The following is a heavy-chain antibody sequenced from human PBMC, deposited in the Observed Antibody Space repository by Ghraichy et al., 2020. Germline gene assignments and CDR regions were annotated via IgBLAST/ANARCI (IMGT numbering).Heavy chain of an antibody. V-gene: IGHV3-30*04. J-gene: IGHJ6*02. D-gene: IGHD5-18*01. Sequence: LSLTCAASGFTFSSYAMHWVRQAPGKGLEWVAVISYDGSNKYYADSVKGRFTISRDNSKNTLYLQMNSLRAEDTAVYYCARDCFGYSYGYDDYYYYGMDVWGQGTTVTVSS. CDR2: ISYDGSNK. CDR1: GFTFSSYA. CDR3: ARDCFGYSYGYDDYYYYGMDV.